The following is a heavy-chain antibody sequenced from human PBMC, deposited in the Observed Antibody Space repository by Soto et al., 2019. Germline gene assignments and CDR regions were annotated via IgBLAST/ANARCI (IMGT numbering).Heavy chain of an antibody. CDR2: ISGSGGST. V-gene: IGHV3-23*01. J-gene: IGHJ4*02. CDR3: AKGLEFGEQRTVDY. Sequence: EVQLLESGGGLVQPGGSLRLSCAASGFTFSSYAMSWVRQAPGKGLEWVSAISGSGGSTYYADSVKGRFTISRDNSKNTLYLQMNRLRAEDTAVYYCAKGLEFGEQRTVDYWGQGTLVTVSS. CDR1: GFTFSSYA. D-gene: IGHD3-10*01.